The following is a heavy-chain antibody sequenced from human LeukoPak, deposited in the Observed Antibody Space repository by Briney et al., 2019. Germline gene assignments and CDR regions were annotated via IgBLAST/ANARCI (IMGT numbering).Heavy chain of an antibody. V-gene: IGHV3-30*04. J-gene: IGHJ4*02. D-gene: IGHD5-18*01. CDR2: VSYDGTNK. CDR1: GFTFSNYA. Sequence: GRSLRLSRAASGFTFSNYAMHWVRQAPGKGLEWLAIVSYDGTNKYSADSVKGRFTISRDNSKNMVFLQVNSLRAEDTAVYYCARDHGYTYSKDRFDYWGQGTLVTVSS. CDR3: ARDHGYTYSKDRFDY.